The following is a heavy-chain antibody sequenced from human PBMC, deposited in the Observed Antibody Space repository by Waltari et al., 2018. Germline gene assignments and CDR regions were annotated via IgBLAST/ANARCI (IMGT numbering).Heavy chain of an antibody. CDR2: ISGSGGST. V-gene: IGHV3-23*01. J-gene: IGHJ4*02. D-gene: IGHD2-15*01. CDR1: GFTFSSYA. Sequence: EVQLLESGGGLVQPGGSLRLSCAASGFTFSSYAMSWVRQAPGKGLEWVSDISGSGGSTYYAGSVKGRFTISRDNSKNTLYLQMNSLRAEDTAVYYCAKAHGCSGGSCPSDYWGQGTLVTVSS. CDR3: AKAHGCSGGSCPSDY.